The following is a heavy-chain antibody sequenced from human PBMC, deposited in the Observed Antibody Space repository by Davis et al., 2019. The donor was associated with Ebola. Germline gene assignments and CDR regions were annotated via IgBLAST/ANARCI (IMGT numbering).Heavy chain of an antibody. V-gene: IGHV3-74*03. Sequence: PGGSLRLSCAASGFTFSSYWMTWVRKAPGKGLVWVACINRDGSTTTYADSVKGRFTISRDNAKNTLYLQMNNLRVEDTAVYYCATLPGYYWGQGTLVTVSS. J-gene: IGHJ4*02. CDR1: GFTFSSYW. D-gene: IGHD1-26*01. CDR3: ATLPGYY. CDR2: INRDGSTT.